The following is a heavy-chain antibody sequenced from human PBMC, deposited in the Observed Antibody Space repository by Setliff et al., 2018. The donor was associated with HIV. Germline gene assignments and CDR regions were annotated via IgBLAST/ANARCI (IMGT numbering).Heavy chain of an antibody. V-gene: IGHV1-69*10. D-gene: IGHD6-19*01. CDR2: IIPMSGVP. Sequence: SEKVSCKASGGNFRSYCISWVRQAPGQGLEWMGGIIPMSGVPKYAQKFQGRVTITADKSTSTAYMELSSLRSEDTAVYYCARNPEMAALNYFYYYMDVWGQGTLVTVSS. CDR3: ARNPEMAALNYFYYYMDV. J-gene: IGHJ6*03. CDR1: GGNFRSYC.